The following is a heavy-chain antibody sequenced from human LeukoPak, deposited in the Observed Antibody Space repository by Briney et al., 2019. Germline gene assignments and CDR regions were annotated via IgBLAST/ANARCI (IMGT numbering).Heavy chain of an antibody. CDR1: GFTFSNCW. J-gene: IGHJ4*02. D-gene: IGHD3-3*01. V-gene: IGHV3-7*01. Sequence: PGGSLTLSCAASGFTFSNCWMSWVRQAPGKGLDWVANIKRDGSEKYYVDSVKGRFTISRDNAKNSLYLQMNSLRVEDTAVYYCARDYTFGLPEYWGKGSLVTVSS. CDR3: ARDYTFGLPEY. CDR2: IKRDGSEK.